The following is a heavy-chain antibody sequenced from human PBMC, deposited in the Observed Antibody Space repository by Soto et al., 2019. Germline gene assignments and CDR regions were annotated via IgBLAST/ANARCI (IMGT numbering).Heavy chain of an antibody. CDR2: IYHSGST. V-gene: IGHV4-39*07. J-gene: IGHJ6*02. CDR1: GVSISSSSYY. CDR3: ARGASWYYYGMDV. Sequence: SDTLSLTCTVSGVSISSSSYYWGWIRQPPGKWLEWIGEIYHSGSTNYNPSLKSRVTISVDKSKNQFSLKLSSVTAADTAVYYCARGASWYYYGMDVWGQGTTVTVSS.